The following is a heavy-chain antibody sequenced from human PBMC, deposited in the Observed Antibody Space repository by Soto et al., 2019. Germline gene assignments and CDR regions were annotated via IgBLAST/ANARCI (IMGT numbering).Heavy chain of an antibody. Sequence: GGSLRLSCAASGFTFSSYSMNWVRQAPGKGLEWVSYISGSGGSTYYADSVKGRFTISRDNSKNTLYLQMNSLRAEDTAVYYCAKATRATGRFGYWGQGTLVTVSS. CDR2: ISGSGGST. CDR1: GFTFSSYS. J-gene: IGHJ4*02. D-gene: IGHD3-10*01. V-gene: IGHV3-23*01. CDR3: AKATRATGRFGY.